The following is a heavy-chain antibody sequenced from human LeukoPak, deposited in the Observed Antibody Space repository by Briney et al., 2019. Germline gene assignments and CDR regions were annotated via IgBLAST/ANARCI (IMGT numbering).Heavy chain of an antibody. V-gene: IGHV1-46*01. Sequence: ASVKVSCKASGYTFTSYGISWVRQAPGQGLEWMGIINPSGGSTSYAQKFQGRVTMTRDTSTSTVYMELSSLRSEDTAVYYCASEGRIAVAGDYYYYYMDVWGKGTTVTISS. J-gene: IGHJ6*03. CDR3: ASEGRIAVAGDYYYYYMDV. D-gene: IGHD6-19*01. CDR2: INPSGGST. CDR1: GYTFTSYG.